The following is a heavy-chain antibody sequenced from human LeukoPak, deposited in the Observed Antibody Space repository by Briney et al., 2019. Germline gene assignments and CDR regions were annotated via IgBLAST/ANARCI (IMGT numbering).Heavy chain of an antibody. CDR2: INSDGSST. V-gene: IGHV3-74*01. CDR1: GFTFSSYW. Sequence: QPGGSLRLSCAASGFTFSSYWMHWVRHAPGKGLVWVSRINSDGSSTSYADSVKGRFTISRDNAKNTLYLQMNSLRAEDTAVYYCARGGDCSGGSCYGNDAFDIWGQGTMVTVSS. CDR3: ARGGDCSGGSCYGNDAFDI. D-gene: IGHD2-15*01. J-gene: IGHJ3*02.